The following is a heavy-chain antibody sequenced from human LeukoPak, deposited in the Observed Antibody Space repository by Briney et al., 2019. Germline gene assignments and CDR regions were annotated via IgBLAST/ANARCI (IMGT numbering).Heavy chain of an antibody. CDR1: GFTFSSYA. V-gene: IGHV3-23*01. Sequence: GGSLRLSCAASGFTFSSYAMSWVRQAPGKGLEWVSAISGSGGSTYYADSVKGRFTISRDNSKNTLYLQMNSLRAEDTAVYYCAKDPFWGGYHPYYFDYWGQGTLVTVSS. CDR2: ISGSGGST. D-gene: IGHD3-3*01. J-gene: IGHJ4*02. CDR3: AKDPFWGGYHPYYFDY.